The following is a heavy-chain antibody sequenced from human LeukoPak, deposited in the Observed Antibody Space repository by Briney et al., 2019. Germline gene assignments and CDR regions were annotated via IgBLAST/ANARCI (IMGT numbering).Heavy chain of an antibody. V-gene: IGHV4-39*07. CDR2: IYYSGST. D-gene: IGHD6-13*01. CDR3: AREGIAAAGQDY. CDR1: TFSSYA. Sequence: TFSSYAMSWVRQAPGKGLEWIGSIYYSGSTYYNPSLKSRVTISVDTSKNQFSLKLSSVTAADTAVYYCAREGIAAAGQDYWGQGTLVTVSS. J-gene: IGHJ4*02.